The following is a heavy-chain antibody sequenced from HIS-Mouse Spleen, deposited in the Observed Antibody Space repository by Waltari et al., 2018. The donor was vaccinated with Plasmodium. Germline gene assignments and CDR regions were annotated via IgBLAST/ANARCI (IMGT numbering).Heavy chain of an antibody. J-gene: IGHJ3*02. CDR2: IKHSGST. CDR1: GGSFSGYY. V-gene: IGHV4-34*01. Sequence: QVQLQQWGAGLLKPSETLSLTCAVYGGSFSGYYWSWIRQPPGKGLEGSGEIKHSGSTTYNPARNSRVTIAVDTSKNQFYLKLSSVTAADTAVYYCARGTGDAFDIWGQGTMVTVSS. CDR3: ARGTGDAFDI. D-gene: IGHD7-27*01.